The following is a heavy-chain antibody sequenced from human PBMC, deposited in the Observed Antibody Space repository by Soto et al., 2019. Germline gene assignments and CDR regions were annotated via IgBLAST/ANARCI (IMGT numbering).Heavy chain of an antibody. J-gene: IGHJ5*02. Sequence: GGSLRLFCAASGFTFSDYYMSWIRQAPGKGLEWVSYISGSSIYTNYAGSVKGRFTVSRDNAKNSLYLQMSSLRAEDTAVYYCARDRGVGQPAGWFDPWGQGTLVTVSS. CDR3: ARDRGVGQPAGWFDP. V-gene: IGHV3-11*06. D-gene: IGHD3-10*01. CDR1: GFTFSDYY. CDR2: ISGSSIYT.